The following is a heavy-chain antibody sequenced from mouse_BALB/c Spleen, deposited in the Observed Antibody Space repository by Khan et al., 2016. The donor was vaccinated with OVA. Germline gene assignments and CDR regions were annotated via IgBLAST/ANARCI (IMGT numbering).Heavy chain of an antibody. Sequence: QVQLQQSGAELVKPGASVRLSCKASGYTFTSYYLYWVKQRPGQGLEWIGDINPSYGDTNFNEKFKSKATLTVDKSSSTAYIHLNSLTSEDSAVYYCTRSGYGSFAYWGQGTLVTVSA. J-gene: IGHJ3*01. V-gene: IGHV1-53*01. CDR2: INPSYGDT. D-gene: IGHD2-2*01. CDR1: GYTFTSYY. CDR3: TRSGYGSFAY.